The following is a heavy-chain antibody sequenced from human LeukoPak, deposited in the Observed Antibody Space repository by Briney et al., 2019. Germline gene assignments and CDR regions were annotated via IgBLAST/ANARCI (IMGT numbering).Heavy chain of an antibody. CDR3: AKMGSAPYYDHFDYFDY. J-gene: IGHJ4*02. V-gene: IGHV3-23*01. Sequence: PGGSLRLSCGASGPTFSTSAMSWVRQAPGKGLEWVSGISGSGVTTYYADSVKGRFTISRDNSENTVYLQMDSLRAEDTALYYCAKMGSAPYYDHFDYFDYWGQGTLVTASS. CDR1: GPTFSTSA. D-gene: IGHD3-10*01. CDR2: ISGSGVTT.